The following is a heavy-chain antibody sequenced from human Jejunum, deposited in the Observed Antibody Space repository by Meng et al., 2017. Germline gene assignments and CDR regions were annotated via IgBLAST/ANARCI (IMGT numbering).Heavy chain of an antibody. D-gene: IGHD5-12*01. CDR2: IYYSGST. CDR1: GGSITTGGYY. V-gene: IGHV4-31*03. Sequence: QVHLPESGPGLVKPSQTLSLTCSVSGGSITTGGYYWSWIRQHPGKGLEWIGHIYYSGSTHYNPSLKSRVTISIDTSQNQFSLKLSSVTAADTAVYYCARGDTGYSGYVFGYWGQGTLVTVSS. CDR3: ARGDTGYSGYVFGY. J-gene: IGHJ4*02.